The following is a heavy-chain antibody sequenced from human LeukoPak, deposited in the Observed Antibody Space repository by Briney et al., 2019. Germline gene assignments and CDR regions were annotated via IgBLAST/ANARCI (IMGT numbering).Heavy chain of an antibody. V-gene: IGHV4-39*01. CDR3: ARGGGRSMRFDP. J-gene: IGHJ5*02. CDR2: IYYSGST. CDR1: GGSISSSSYY. Sequence: KPSETLSLTCTVSGGSISSSSYYWGWIRQPPGKGLEWIGSIYYSGSTYYNPSLKSRVTISVDTSKNQFSLKLSSVTAADTAVYYCARGGGRSMRFDPWGQGTLVTVSS. D-gene: IGHD2-8*01.